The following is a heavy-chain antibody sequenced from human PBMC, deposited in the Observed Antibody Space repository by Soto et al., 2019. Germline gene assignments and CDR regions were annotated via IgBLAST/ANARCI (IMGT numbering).Heavy chain of an antibody. V-gene: IGHV1-18*01. Sequence: ASVKVSCKASGYTFTSYGISWVRQAPGQGLEWMGWISAYNGNTNYAQKLQGRVTMTTDTSTSTAYMELRSLRSDDTAVYYCAKVHLGVAGTCVGPDYYYNGIDVWGQGATVTVS. CDR2: ISAYNGNT. J-gene: IGHJ6*02. CDR3: AKVHLGVAGTCVGPDYYYNGIDV. CDR1: GYTFTSYG. D-gene: IGHD6-19*01.